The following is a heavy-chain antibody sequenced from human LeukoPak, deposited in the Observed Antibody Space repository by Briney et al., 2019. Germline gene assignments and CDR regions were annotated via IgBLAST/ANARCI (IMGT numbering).Heavy chain of an antibody. Sequence: GGSLRLSCAASGFTFSSYAMHWVRQAPGKGLEWVAVISYDGGNKYYADSVKGRFTISRDSSNNTLYLQMNSLRAEDTAVYYCARDGRYSSSWHQYYYYMDVWGKGTTVTVSS. CDR2: ISYDGGNK. J-gene: IGHJ6*03. D-gene: IGHD6-13*01. V-gene: IGHV3-30-3*01. CDR3: ARDGRYSSSWHQYYYYMDV. CDR1: GFTFSSYA.